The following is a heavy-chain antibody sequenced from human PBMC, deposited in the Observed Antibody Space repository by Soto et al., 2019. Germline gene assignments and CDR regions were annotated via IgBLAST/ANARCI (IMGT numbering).Heavy chain of an antibody. CDR2: ISSGANT. Sequence: EVQLLESGGGLVQPGGSLRLSCAASGFTFSSYAMSWVRQAPGKGLECVSSISSGANTYYTDSVRGRFTISRDNSKNSLYLQMSSLRADDTASYYCAKASATVKSDGMDVWGQGTTVTVSS. CDR3: AKASATVKSDGMDV. CDR1: GFTFSSYA. J-gene: IGHJ6*02. V-gene: IGHV3-23*01.